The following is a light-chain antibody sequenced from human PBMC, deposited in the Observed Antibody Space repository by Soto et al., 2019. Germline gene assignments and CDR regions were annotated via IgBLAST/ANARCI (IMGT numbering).Light chain of an antibody. CDR2: GAS. CDR1: QSVSTNY. J-gene: IGKJ4*01. Sequence: EIVLTQSPGTLSLSPGDRATLSCRASQSVSTNYLAWYQQKPGQAPRLLLYGASSRAIGLPDRFSGSGSGTDFTLTISRLEPEDFAVYYCKQYDTSPLLTFGGGTKVEIK. CDR3: KQYDTSPLLT. V-gene: IGKV3-20*01.